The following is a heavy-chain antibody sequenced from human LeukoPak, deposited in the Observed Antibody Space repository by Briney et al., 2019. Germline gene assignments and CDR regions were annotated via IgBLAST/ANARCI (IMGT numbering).Heavy chain of an antibody. V-gene: IGHV3-48*02. CDR2: ISSSSSTI. Sequence: PGGSLRLSCAASGFIFSSYSMNWVRQAPGKGLEWVSYISSSSSTIYYADSVKGRFTISRDNAKNSLYLQMNSLRDEDTAVYYCARDTSYYYDSSGSDYWGQGTLVTVSS. CDR1: GFIFSSYS. D-gene: IGHD3-22*01. CDR3: ARDTSYYYDSSGSDY. J-gene: IGHJ4*02.